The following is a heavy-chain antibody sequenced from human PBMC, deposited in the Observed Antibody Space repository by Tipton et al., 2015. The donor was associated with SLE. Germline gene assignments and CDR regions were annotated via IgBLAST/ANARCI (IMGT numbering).Heavy chain of an antibody. CDR3: ARFGYRIAVGIGNY. Sequence: TLSLTCAVYGGSFSGYYWSWIRQPPGKGLEWIGEINHSGSTNYNPSLKSRVTISVDTSKNQFSLKLSSVTAADTAVYYCARFGYRIAVGIGNYRGQGTLVTVSS. V-gene: IGHV4-34*01. CDR2: INHSGST. J-gene: IGHJ4*02. CDR1: GGSFSGYY. D-gene: IGHD6-19*01.